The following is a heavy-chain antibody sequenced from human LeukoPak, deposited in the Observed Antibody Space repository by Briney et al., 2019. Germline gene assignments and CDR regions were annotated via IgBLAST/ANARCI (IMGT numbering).Heavy chain of an antibody. D-gene: IGHD6-19*01. CDR1: GFTFSSYS. CDR2: ISSSSSYI. Sequence: PGGSLRLSCAASGFTFSSYSMNWVRQAPGKGLEWVSSISSSSSYIYYADSVKGRFTIPRDNAKNSLYLQMNSLRAEDTAVYYCAREKEQWLGFDPWGQGTLVTVSS. CDR3: AREKEQWLGFDP. V-gene: IGHV3-21*01. J-gene: IGHJ5*02.